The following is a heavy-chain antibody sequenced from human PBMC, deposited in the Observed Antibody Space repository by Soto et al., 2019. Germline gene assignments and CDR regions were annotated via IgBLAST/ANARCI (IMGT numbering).Heavy chain of an antibody. V-gene: IGHV3-72*01. J-gene: IGHJ6*03. Sequence: EVQLVESGGGLVQPGGSLRLSCAASGFTFSDHYMDWVRQAPGKGLEWVGRTRNKANSYTTGYAASVKGRFTISRDDSKNSLYLQMNSLKTEDTAVYYCARVFIAAAGTHYYYYMDVWGKGTTVTVSS. CDR3: ARVFIAAAGTHYYYYMDV. D-gene: IGHD6-13*01. CDR2: TRNKANSYTT. CDR1: GFTFSDHY.